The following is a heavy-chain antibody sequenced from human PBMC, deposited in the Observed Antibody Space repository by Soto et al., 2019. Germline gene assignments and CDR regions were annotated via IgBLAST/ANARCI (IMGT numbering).Heavy chain of an antibody. V-gene: IGHV1-69*13. CDR3: ARGRRDYDSILFSDYYYYYGMDV. CDR1: GRTFSSYA. CDR2: IIPIFGTA. D-gene: IGHD3-22*01. J-gene: IGHJ6*02. Sequence: SVKVSCKASGRTFSSYAISWVRQAPGQGLEWMGGIIPIFGTANYAQKFQGRVTITADESTSTAYMELSSLRSEDTAVYYCARGRRDYDSILFSDYYYYYGMDVWGQGTTVTVSS.